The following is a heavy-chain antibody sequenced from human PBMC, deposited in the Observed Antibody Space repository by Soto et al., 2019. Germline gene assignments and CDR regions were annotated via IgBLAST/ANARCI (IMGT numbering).Heavy chain of an antibody. V-gene: IGHV3-30*18. CDR1: GFSFSIYG. J-gene: IGHJ4*02. Sequence: QVQLVESGGGVVQPGRSLRLSCAASGFSFSIYGMHWVRQAPGRGLEWVAVISDNGNNKYYGDSVMGRFTISRDNSKNTLDLQMNSLRAEDTALYYCAKGPIATGDTVFDYWGQGTLVTVSS. CDR2: ISDNGNNK. D-gene: IGHD6-13*01. CDR3: AKGPIATGDTVFDY.